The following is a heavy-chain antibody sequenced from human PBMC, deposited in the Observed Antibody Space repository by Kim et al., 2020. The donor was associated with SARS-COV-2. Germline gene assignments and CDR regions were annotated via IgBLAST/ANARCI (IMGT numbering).Heavy chain of an antibody. Sequence: ASVKVSCKASGYTLTTYAMNWVRQAPGQGLEWMGWINTKTGNPTYAQGFTGRFVFSLDTSVSTAYLQFSGLKAEDTAVYYCARGDSATYNYYGMDVWGQGTTVTVSS. CDR2: INTKTGNP. CDR1: GYTLTTYA. D-gene: IGHD2-21*01. J-gene: IGHJ6*02. V-gene: IGHV7-4-1*02. CDR3: ARGDSATYNYYGMDV.